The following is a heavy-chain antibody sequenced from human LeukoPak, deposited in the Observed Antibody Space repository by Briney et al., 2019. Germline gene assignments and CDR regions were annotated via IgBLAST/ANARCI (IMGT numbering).Heavy chain of an antibody. V-gene: IGHV4-38-2*01. D-gene: IGHD2-15*01. CDR1: GYSISSAYY. J-gene: IGHJ3*02. CDR2: IYHSGSA. Sequence: PSETLSLTCAVSGYSISSAYYWGWIRQPPGKGLEWIGSIYHSGSAYYNPSLKSRVTISVDRSKNQFSLKLSSVTAADTAVYYCARAPVIVVVVAASDAFDIWGQGTMVTVSS. CDR3: ARAPVIVVVVAASDAFDI.